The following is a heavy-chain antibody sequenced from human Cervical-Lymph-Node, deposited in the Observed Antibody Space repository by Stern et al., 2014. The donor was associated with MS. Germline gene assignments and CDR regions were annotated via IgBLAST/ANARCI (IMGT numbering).Heavy chain of an antibody. CDR2: ISTSGDST. D-gene: IGHD6-13*01. Sequence: EVQLVESGGGLRQPGGSLRLSCAVSGFTFSSYAMSWVRQAPGKGLEWVSGISTSGDSTNYADSVKGRFTISRDNSKSTLYLQMNNLRAEDTAIYYCAKGYSNNWYYIDYWGQGTLVTVSS. J-gene: IGHJ4*02. CDR3: AKGYSNNWYYIDY. V-gene: IGHV3-23*04. CDR1: GFTFSSYA.